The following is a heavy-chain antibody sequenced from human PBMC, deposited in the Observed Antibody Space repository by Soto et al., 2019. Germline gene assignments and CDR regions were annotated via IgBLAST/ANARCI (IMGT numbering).Heavy chain of an antibody. Sequence: GGSLRLSCAASGFTFSSYWMHWVRQAPGRGLVWVSRINSDGSSTSYADSVKGRFTISRDNAKNTLYLQMNSLRAEDTAVYYCARVYSSSSVMFAPWGQGTLVTVSS. CDR1: GFTFSSYW. J-gene: IGHJ5*02. D-gene: IGHD6-6*01. V-gene: IGHV3-74*01. CDR2: INSDGSST. CDR3: ARVYSSSSVMFAP.